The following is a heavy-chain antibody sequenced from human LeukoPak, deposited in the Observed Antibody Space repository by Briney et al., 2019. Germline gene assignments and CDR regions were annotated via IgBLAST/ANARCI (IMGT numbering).Heavy chain of an antibody. J-gene: IGHJ3*02. CDR2: IYYSEST. CDR1: GGSISSYY. CDR3: ARSSSGSYTPFDI. D-gene: IGHD1-26*01. Sequence: SETLSLTCTVSGGSISSYYWSWIRQPPGKGLEWIGYIYYSESTNYNPSLKSRVTISVDTSKNQFSLKLRSVTDADTAVYYCARSSSGSYTPFDIWGQGTMVTVSS. V-gene: IGHV4-59*01.